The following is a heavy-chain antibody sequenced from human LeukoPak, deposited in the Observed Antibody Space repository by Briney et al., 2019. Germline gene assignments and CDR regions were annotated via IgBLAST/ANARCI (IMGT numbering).Heavy chain of an antibody. CDR1: GFTFSGSA. D-gene: IGHD2-21*02. J-gene: IGHJ3*02. Sequence: GGSLRLSCAASGFTFSGSAMHWVRQASGKGLEWVGRIRSKANSYATAYAASVKGRFTIYRDDSKNTAYLQMNSLKTEDTAVYYCTRPLITYCGGDCYAPDAFDIWGQGTMVTVSS. CDR2: IRSKANSYAT. V-gene: IGHV3-73*01. CDR3: TRPLITYCGGDCYAPDAFDI.